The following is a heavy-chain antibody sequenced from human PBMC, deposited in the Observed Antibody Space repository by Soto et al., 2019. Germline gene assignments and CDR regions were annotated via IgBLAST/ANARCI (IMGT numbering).Heavy chain of an antibody. J-gene: IGHJ4*02. CDR1: GGSISSNGHY. CDR3: AREQWGYDS. D-gene: IGHD2-15*01. Sequence: QVQLQESGPELVKPSQTLSLTCTVSGGSISSNGHYWTWIRQHPGKGLEWIAYIYYTGNTYYNPSLKSRLSISVDTSKNQVSLILRSVTAADTAVYYCAREQWGYDSCGQGTLVTVSS. CDR2: IYYTGNT. V-gene: IGHV4-31*03.